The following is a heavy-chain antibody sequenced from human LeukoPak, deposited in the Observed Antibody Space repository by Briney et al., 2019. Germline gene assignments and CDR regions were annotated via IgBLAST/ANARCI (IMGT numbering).Heavy chain of an antibody. V-gene: IGHV3-74*01. Sequence: GGSLRLSCAASGFTFSTYWMHWVRQAPGKGLVWVSRINSDGSITSYADSVKGRFTISRDNAKKTLYLQMNSLRAEDTAVYYCAREEYYYDSSGSKSSDYWGQGTLVTVSS. CDR1: GFTFSTYW. CDR2: INSDGSIT. CDR3: AREEYYYDSSGSKSSDY. J-gene: IGHJ4*02. D-gene: IGHD3-22*01.